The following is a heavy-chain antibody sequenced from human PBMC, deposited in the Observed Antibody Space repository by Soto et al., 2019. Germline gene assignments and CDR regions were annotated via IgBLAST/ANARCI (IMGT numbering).Heavy chain of an antibody. CDR1: GDSVSSNSAA. Sequence: SQTLSLTCAIPGDSVSSNSAAWNWIRQSPSRGLEWLGRTYYRSKWYNDYAVSVKSRITINPDTSKNQFSLQLNSVTPEDTAVYYCARAMSSSWSNAYYYYMDVWGKGTTVTVSS. D-gene: IGHD6-13*01. V-gene: IGHV6-1*01. CDR3: ARAMSSSWSNAYYYYMDV. J-gene: IGHJ6*03. CDR2: TYYRSKWYN.